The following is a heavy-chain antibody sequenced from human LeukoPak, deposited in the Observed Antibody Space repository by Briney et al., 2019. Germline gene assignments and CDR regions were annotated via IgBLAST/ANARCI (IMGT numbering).Heavy chain of an antibody. CDR1: GYTFTSYG. Sequence: ASVKVSCKASGYTFTSYGISWVRQAPGQGLEWMGWISAYNGHTKYAQKLQGRVTMTTDTSSSTAYMELRSLRSDDTAVYYCARGLGGSGSYLLTFDYWGQGTLVTVSS. J-gene: IGHJ4*02. CDR3: ARGLGGSGSYLLTFDY. CDR2: ISAYNGHT. V-gene: IGHV1-18*01. D-gene: IGHD1-26*01.